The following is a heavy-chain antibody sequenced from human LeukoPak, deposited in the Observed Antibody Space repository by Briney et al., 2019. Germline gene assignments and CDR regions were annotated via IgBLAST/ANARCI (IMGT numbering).Heavy chain of an antibody. J-gene: IGHJ4*02. V-gene: IGHV4-59*01. CDR2: IYYSGST. CDR1: GGSISSYY. D-gene: IGHD3-10*01. Sequence: SETLSLTCTVSGGSISSYYWSWIRQPPGKGLEWIGYIYYSGSTNYNPSLKSRVTISVDTSKNQFSLKLSSVTAADTAVYYCARDPRFGELYFDYWGQGTLVTVSS. CDR3: ARDPRFGELYFDY.